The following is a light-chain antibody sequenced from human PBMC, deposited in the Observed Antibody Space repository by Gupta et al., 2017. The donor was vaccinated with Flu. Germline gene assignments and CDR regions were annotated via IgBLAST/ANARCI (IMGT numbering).Light chain of an antibody. J-gene: IGLJ3*02. V-gene: IGLV1-47*01. Sequence: HSVLTHPPPASGPPGQRFAFSCSGTTSNIGSNDVFWYLQLPGAAPQCLIHKDNQRPPGGPDRFSGSKSGTSASLAVSWLRSEDEGDYYCGVWDDSLNGRVFGGGTKLTVL. CDR3: GVWDDSLNGRV. CDR2: KDN. CDR1: TSNIGSND.